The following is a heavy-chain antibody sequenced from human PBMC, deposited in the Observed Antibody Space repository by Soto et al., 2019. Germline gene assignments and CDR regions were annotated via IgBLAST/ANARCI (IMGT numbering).Heavy chain of an antibody. CDR2: ISGGSGYT. J-gene: IGHJ4*02. V-gene: IGHV3-11*06. D-gene: IGHD4-17*01. Sequence: QVQLVESGGGLVKPGGSLRLSCGASGFTLSDFHMSWIRQAPGKGLEWVSYISGGSGYTKYADPVKGRFTISRDSVKNSLYLQMNSLRAEDTAVYYCAREYGRLDYWGQGTLVTVSS. CDR3: AREYGRLDY. CDR1: GFTLSDFH.